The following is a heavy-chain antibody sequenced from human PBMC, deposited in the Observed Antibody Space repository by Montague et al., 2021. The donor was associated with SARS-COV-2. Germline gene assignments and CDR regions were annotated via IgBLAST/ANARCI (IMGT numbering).Heavy chain of an antibody. D-gene: IGHD2-21*02. CDR2: IFHTGRA. V-gene: IGHV4-31*03. CDR1: GTSIRSGGYY. Sequence: TLSLTCTVSGTSIRSGGYYWTWIRQHPEKGLEWIGYIFHTGRAYYNPSLETRVNISVDTSNNLFSLRLSSVTAADTAMYFCARVRLFYCLDYWGQGTLVTVSS. CDR3: ARVRLFYCLDY. J-gene: IGHJ4*02.